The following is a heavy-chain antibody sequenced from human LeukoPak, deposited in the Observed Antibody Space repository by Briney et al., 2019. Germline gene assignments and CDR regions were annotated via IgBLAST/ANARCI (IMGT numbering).Heavy chain of an antibody. CDR1: ENSVSGNPVD. J-gene: IGHJ4*02. V-gene: IGHV6-1*01. CDR3: ARGAVRGGTNFDY. CDR2: AYYRSKWYI. D-gene: IGHD3-10*01. Sequence: QTPSLSSAISENSVSGNPVDWDWIRQSQTRGLEWLGGAYYRSKWYIDYAVSVKGRITITPDTSKNQFSLQLNSVTPEDTAVYYCARGAVRGGTNFDYWGQGTLVTVSS.